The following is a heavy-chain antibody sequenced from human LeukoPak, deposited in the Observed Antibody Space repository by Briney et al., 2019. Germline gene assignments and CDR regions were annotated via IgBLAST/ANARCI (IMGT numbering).Heavy chain of an antibody. CDR1: GFTFSSYG. J-gene: IGHJ3*02. CDR2: ISYHGSNK. V-gene: IGHV3-30*18. CDR3: AKKTYYYDSSSLGAFDI. D-gene: IGHD3-22*01. Sequence: GRSLRLSCAASGFTFSSYGMHWVRQAPGKGLEWVAVISYHGSNKYYADSVKGRLTISRDNSKKTLYLQMNSLRAEDTAVYYCAKKTYYYDSSSLGAFDIWGQGTMVTVSS.